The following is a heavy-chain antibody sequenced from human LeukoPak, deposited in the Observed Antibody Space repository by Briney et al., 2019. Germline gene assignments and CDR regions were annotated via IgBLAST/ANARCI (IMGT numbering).Heavy chain of an antibody. V-gene: IGHV1-2*02. CDR3: ARDGIAAAGQSDY. Sequence: ASVKVSCKASGYTFTGYYMHWVRQAPGQGLEWMGWINPNSGDTNYAQKFQGRVTMTRDTSISTAYMELSRLRSDDTAVYYCARDGIAAAGQSDYWGQGTLVTVSS. CDR1: GYTFTGYY. J-gene: IGHJ4*02. D-gene: IGHD6-13*01. CDR2: INPNSGDT.